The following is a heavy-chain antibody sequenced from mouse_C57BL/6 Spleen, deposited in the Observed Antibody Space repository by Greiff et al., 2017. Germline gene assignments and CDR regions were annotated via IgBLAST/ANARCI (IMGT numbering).Heavy chain of an antibody. Sequence: VQLQQPGAELVKPGASVKLSCKASGYTFTSYWMQWVKQRPGQGLEWIGEIDPSDSYTNSNQKFKGKATLTVDTSSSTAYMQLSSLTSEDSAVYYCARSAYYFDYWGQGTTLTVSS. V-gene: IGHV1-50*01. CDR3: ARSAYYFDY. CDR2: IDPSDSYT. J-gene: IGHJ2*01. CDR1: GYTFTSYW.